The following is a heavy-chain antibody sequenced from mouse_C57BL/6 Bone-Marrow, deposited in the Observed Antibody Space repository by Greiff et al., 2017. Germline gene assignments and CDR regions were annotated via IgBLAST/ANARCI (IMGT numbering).Heavy chain of an antibody. CDR1: GYTFTSYW. CDR3: AREEGYDGYFFYAMDY. Sequence: QVQLQQPGAELVKPGASVKLSCKASGYTFTSYWMHWVKQRPGRGLEWIGRIDPNSGGTKYNEKLKSKATLTVDKPSSTAYMQLSSLTSEDSEVYYCAREEGYDGYFFYAMDYWGQGTSVTVSS. CDR2: IDPNSGGT. V-gene: IGHV1-72*01. D-gene: IGHD2-3*01. J-gene: IGHJ4*01.